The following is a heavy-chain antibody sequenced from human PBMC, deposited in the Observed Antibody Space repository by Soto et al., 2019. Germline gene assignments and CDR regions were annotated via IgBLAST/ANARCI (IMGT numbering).Heavy chain of an antibody. J-gene: IGHJ1*01. D-gene: IGHD3-3*01. CDR1: GFTVSGSA. Sequence: EVQLLESGGGLIQPGGSLRVSCAASGFTVSGSAMSWVRQAPGKALEWVSGLSSRGTRPFYADSVKGRFTISRDDSKSTLYLQMNSLRVEDTAVYYCAIEPQGYDFSIGYYNGSFGFFQHWGPGTLVTVSS. CDR3: AIEPQGYDFSIGYYNGSFGFFQH. V-gene: IGHV3-23*01. CDR2: LSSRGTRP.